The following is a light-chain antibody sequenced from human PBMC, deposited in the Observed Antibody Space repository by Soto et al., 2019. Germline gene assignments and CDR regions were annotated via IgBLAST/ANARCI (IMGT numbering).Light chain of an antibody. CDR2: GAS. J-gene: IGKJ3*01. V-gene: IGKV1-39*01. CDR1: QNINTY. Sequence: DIQMTQSPSSLSAYVGDSVIITFRASQNINTYLNWYQQKPGKAPKRLIYGASSLQGGVPSWFSASGSVTDFTLTINSLQTEDSGSCYCQQTYSTFFTFDPGTKVVIK. CDR3: QQTYSTFFT.